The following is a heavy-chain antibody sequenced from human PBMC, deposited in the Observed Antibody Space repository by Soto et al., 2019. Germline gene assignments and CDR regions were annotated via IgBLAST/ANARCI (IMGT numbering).Heavy chain of an antibody. CDR1: GFTFSSYS. D-gene: IGHD3-10*01. V-gene: IGHV3-21*01. J-gene: IGHJ6*02. CDR3: AFSGYYYGSGSYSSGMDV. CDR2: ISSSSSYI. Sequence: GGSLRLSCAASGFTFSSYSMNWVRQAPGKGLEWVSSISSSSSYIYYADSVKDRFTISRDNAKNSLYLQMNSLRAEDTAVYYCAFSGYYYGSGSYSSGMDVWGQGTTVTVYS.